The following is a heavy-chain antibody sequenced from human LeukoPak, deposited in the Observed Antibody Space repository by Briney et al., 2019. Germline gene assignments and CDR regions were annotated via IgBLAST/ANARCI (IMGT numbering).Heavy chain of an antibody. J-gene: IGHJ4*02. CDR3: ASSLSLWGNYRCH. D-gene: IGHD3-16*02. Sequence: PGGSLRLSCAASGFTFRAYSMNWVRQAPGKGPEWVSHISSSSSTKYYADSVKGRFTISRDNAKNSLYLQMNSLRAEDTAVYYCASSLSLWGNYRCHWGQGTLVTVSS. CDR1: GFTFRAYS. CDR2: ISSSSSTK. V-gene: IGHV3-48*04.